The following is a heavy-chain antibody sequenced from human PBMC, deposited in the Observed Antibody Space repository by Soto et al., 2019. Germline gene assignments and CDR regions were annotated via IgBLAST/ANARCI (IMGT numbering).Heavy chain of an antibody. CDR1: GGTFSSYA. Sequence: QVQLVQSGAEVKKPGSSVKVSCKASGGTFSSYAISWVRQAPGQGLEWMGGIIPIFGTANYAQKFQGRVTITSDESTSTAYMELSRLRSEDTAVYYCARGREYCSSTSCYSLGFDPWGQGTLVTVSS. CDR3: ARGREYCSSTSCYSLGFDP. CDR2: IIPIFGTA. V-gene: IGHV1-69*01. D-gene: IGHD2-2*01. J-gene: IGHJ5*02.